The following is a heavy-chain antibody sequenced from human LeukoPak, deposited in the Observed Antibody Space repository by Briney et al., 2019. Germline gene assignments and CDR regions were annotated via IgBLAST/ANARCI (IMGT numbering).Heavy chain of an antibody. J-gene: IGHJ4*02. V-gene: IGHV4-59*13. CDR2: IYYSGST. D-gene: IGHD6-6*01. CDR1: GGSISRYY. Sequence: SETLSLTCTLSGGSISRYYWSWMRKPPGKGLEWIGYIYYSGSTNYNPSLKSRVTITVDTSKNQSSLKLSSVTAADTAVYYCARVDPDSSSTLEVFDYWGQGTLVTVSS. CDR3: ARVDPDSSSTLEVFDY.